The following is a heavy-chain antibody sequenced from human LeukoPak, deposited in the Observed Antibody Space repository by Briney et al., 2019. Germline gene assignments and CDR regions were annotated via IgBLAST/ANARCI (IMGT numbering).Heavy chain of an antibody. CDR1: GGSVSSGSYY. CDR3: ARVRSVYSDV. Sequence: PSETLSLTCTVSGGSVSSGSYYWSWILQPPGKGLEWIGYIYYSGSTNYNPSLKSRVTISVDTSKNQFSLKLSSVTAADTAVYYCARVRSVYSDVWGQGTTVTVSS. D-gene: IGHD2-8*01. J-gene: IGHJ6*02. V-gene: IGHV4-61*01. CDR2: IYYSGST.